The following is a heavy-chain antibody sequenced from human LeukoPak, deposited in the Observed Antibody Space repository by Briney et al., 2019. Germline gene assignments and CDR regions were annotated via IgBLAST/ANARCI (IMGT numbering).Heavy chain of an antibody. J-gene: IGHJ4*02. Sequence: SGPTLVSPTQTLTLTCTFSGFSLSTSGVGVGWIRQPPGKALEWLALIYWDDDKFYSPSLKSRLTITKDTSKNQVVLIMTNLDPVDTATYYCARSRRDDYNPQLYYFDYWGQGALVTVSS. CDR3: ARSRRDDYNPQLYYFDY. D-gene: IGHD5-24*01. V-gene: IGHV2-5*02. CDR1: GFSLSTSGVG. CDR2: IYWDDDK.